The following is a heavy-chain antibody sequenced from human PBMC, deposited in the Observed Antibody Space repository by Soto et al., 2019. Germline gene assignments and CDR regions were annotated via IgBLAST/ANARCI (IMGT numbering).Heavy chain of an antibody. J-gene: IGHJ6*02. D-gene: IGHD3-3*01. CDR2: VYYSGST. Sequence: SETLSLTCTVSGGSISSGDYYWSWVRQPPGKGLEWIGNVYYSGSTYYNASLKSRVIISVDTSKNQFSLNVTSVTAADTAVYFCARCYDFWSGSDAYGMDVWGQGTTVTVSS. V-gene: IGHV4-30-4*01. CDR1: GGSISSGDYY. CDR3: ARCYDFWSGSDAYGMDV.